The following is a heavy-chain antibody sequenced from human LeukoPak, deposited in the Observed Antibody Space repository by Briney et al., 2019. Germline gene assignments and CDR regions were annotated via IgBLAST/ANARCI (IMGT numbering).Heavy chain of an antibody. Sequence: GGSLRLSCVGTGFSFSTYGMTWVRQAPGKGLEWVSSISRSSSNTYYADSLKGRFTISRDNAKNSLYLQMNSLRAEDTAVYYCARDAWFGAGRTFAYWGQGTLVTVSS. CDR3: ARDAWFGAGRTFAY. V-gene: IGHV3-21*01. CDR1: GFSFSTYG. J-gene: IGHJ4*02. CDR2: ISRSSSNT. D-gene: IGHD3-10*01.